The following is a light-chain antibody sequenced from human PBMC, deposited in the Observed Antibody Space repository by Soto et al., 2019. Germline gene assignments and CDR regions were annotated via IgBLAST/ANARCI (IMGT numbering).Light chain of an antibody. Sequence: EIVSTQSPATLSLSPGERATLSCRASQSIGSSLAWYQQKPGQAPRLLIYDASSRATGFPARFSGSGSGTDFTLTIGSLEPEDFAVYYCQQRSEWPRTFGQGTKVEIK. CDR1: QSIGSS. CDR2: DAS. V-gene: IGKV3-11*01. J-gene: IGKJ1*01. CDR3: QQRSEWPRT.